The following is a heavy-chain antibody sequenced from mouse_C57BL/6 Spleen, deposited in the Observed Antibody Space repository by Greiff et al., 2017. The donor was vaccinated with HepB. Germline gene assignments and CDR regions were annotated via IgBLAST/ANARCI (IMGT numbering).Heavy chain of an antibody. CDR1: GYAFSSYW. CDR2: IYPGDGDT. D-gene: IGHD2-5*01. V-gene: IGHV1-80*01. CDR3: ARSSNYGDYYAMDY. J-gene: IGHJ4*01. Sequence: QVQLKESGAELVKPGASVKISCKASGYAFSSYWMNWVKQRPGKGLEWIGQIYPGDGDTNYNGKFKGKATLTADKSSSTAYMQLSSLTSEDSAVYFCARSSNYGDYYAMDYWGQGTSVTVSS.